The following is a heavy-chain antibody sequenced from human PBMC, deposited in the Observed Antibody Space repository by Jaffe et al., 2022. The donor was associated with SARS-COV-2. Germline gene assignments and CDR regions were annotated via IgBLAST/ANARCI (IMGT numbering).Heavy chain of an antibody. J-gene: IGHJ4*02. CDR3: ARIHPPGPYSSGWDKYFDY. CDR1: GFTFSSYA. D-gene: IGHD6-19*01. Sequence: EVQLLESGGGLVQPGGSLRLSCAASGFTFSSYAMSWVRQAPGKGLEWVSAISGSGGSTYYADSVKGRFTISRDNSKNTLYLQMNSLRAEDTAVYYCARIHPPGPYSSGWDKYFDYWGQGTLVTVSS. V-gene: IGHV3-23*01. CDR2: ISGSGGST.